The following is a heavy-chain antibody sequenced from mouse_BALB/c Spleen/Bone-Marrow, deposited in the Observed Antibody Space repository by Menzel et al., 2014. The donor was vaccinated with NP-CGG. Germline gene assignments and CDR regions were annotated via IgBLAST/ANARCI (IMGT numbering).Heavy chain of an antibody. D-gene: IGHD2-14*01. V-gene: IGHV14-4*02. CDR2: IDPENGDT. Sequence: VQLQQSGAELVRSGASVKVSCTASGFNIKDYYMHWVKQRPEQGLEWIGWIDPENGDTEYAPKFQDKATMTADTSSNTAYLQLSSLTFEDTTVYYCNARDYGYEGYAIDYWGQGTSVTVSS. CDR3: NARDYGYEGYAIDY. CDR1: GFNIKDYY. J-gene: IGHJ4*01.